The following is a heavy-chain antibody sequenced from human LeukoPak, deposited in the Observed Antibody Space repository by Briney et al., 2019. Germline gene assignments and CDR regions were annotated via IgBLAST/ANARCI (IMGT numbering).Heavy chain of an antibody. CDR1: GYTFTSYD. J-gene: IGHJ6*02. D-gene: IGHD6-13*01. Sequence: GASVKVSCKASGYTFTSYDINWVRQATGQGLEWMGWMNPNSGNTGYAQKFQGRVTMTRNTSISTAYMGLSSLRSEDTAVYYCARQQVVGSWYGEYYYYYYGMDVWGQGTTVTVSS. CDR3: ARQQVVGSWYGEYYYYYYGMDV. V-gene: IGHV1-8*01. CDR2: MNPNSGNT.